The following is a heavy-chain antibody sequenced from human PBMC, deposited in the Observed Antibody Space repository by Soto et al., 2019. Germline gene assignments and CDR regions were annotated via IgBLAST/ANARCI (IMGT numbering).Heavy chain of an antibody. V-gene: IGHV3-30*18. D-gene: IGHD5-12*01. J-gene: IGHJ6*02. CDR2: ISHDASIK. CDR1: GFSFSIYG. Sequence: QVQLVESGGGVVQPGGSLRLSCAASGFSFSIYGMHWVRQAPGKGLEWVALISHDASIKYYGESVKGRFTISRDNSNNTLSLQMNSLSVEDTAVYYCAKSRIVATINFVYYGMDVWCQGTTVTLSS. CDR3: AKSRIVATINFVYYGMDV.